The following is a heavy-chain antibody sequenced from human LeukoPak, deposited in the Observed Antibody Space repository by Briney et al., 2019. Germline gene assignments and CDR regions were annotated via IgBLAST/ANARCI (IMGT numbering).Heavy chain of an antibody. CDR1: GYTFTGYN. D-gene: IGHD3-22*01. CDR2: INPNTGGT. J-gene: IGHJ5*02. Sequence: ASVKASCKTSGYTFTGYNVHWVRQAPGQGLEWMGWINPNTGGTNYAQKFQGRATMTRDTSISTAYMELRSLRSDDTAVYYCARAPRYYYDSSGYSSRPTWIDPWGQGTLVTVSS. CDR3: ARAPRYYYDSSGYSSRPTWIDP. V-gene: IGHV1-2*02.